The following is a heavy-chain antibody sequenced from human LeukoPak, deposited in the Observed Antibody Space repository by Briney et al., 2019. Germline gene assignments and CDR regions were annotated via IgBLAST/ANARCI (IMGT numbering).Heavy chain of an antibody. D-gene: IGHD2-2*01. CDR3: AKDLEDIVVVPAALDP. Sequence: TGGSLRLSCAASGFTFSSYAMHWVRQAPGKGLEWVAVISYDGSNKYYADSVKGRFTISRDNSKNTLYLQMNSLRAEDTAVYYCAKDLEDIVVVPAALDPWGQGTLVTVSS. J-gene: IGHJ5*02. CDR2: ISYDGSNK. CDR1: GFTFSSYA. V-gene: IGHV3-30*04.